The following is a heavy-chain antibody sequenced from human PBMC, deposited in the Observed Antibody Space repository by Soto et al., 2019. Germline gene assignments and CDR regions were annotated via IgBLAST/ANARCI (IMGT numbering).Heavy chain of an antibody. CDR2: INSDGSST. Sequence: EVQLVESGGGLVQPGGSLRLSCAASGFTFSSYWMHWVRQAPGKGLVWVSRINSDGSSTSYADSVKGRFTISRDNAKNTLYLQMNSLRAEDTAVYYCARGRRWRSSTSSVYYFDYWGQGTLVTVSS. J-gene: IGHJ4*02. V-gene: IGHV3-74*01. CDR3: ARGRRWRSSTSSVYYFDY. CDR1: GFTFSSYW. D-gene: IGHD2-2*01.